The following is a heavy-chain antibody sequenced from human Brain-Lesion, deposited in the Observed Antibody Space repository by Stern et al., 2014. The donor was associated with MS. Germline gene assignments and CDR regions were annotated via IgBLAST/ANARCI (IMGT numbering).Heavy chain of an antibody. J-gene: IGHJ6*02. D-gene: IGHD3-3*01. CDR3: ARDQRGITIFGVVTDYYYLGMDV. CDR2: INPKTGGT. V-gene: IGHV1-2*02. Sequence: QMQLVQSGAEVKKPGASVKVSCKTSGYIFTGYYIHWVRQATGQGLEWMAWINPKTGGTKYAQKFQGRVTMSRDTSISTAYVELSSLTSDDTAVYYCARDQRGITIFGVVTDYYYLGMDVWGQGTTVTVSS. CDR1: GYIFTGYY.